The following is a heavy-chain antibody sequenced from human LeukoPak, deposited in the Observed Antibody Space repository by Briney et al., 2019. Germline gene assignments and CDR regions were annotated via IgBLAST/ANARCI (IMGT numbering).Heavy chain of an antibody. CDR3: ARGVYHLVP. CDR1: GFIFSSYR. D-gene: IGHD2/OR15-2a*01. J-gene: IGHJ5*02. CDR2: INEDGSEK. V-gene: IGHV3-7*04. Sequence: GGSLRLSCTAAGFIFSSYRMSWVRQVPGKGLEWVANINEDGSEKYYVGSVKGRFTISRDNAQNSLYLQMNSLRAEDTGVDYCARGVYHLVPWGPGTLLTVSS.